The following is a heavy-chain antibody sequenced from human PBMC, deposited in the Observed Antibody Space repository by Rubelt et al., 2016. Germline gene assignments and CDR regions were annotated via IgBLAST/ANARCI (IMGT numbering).Heavy chain of an antibody. CDR2: IIPILGIA. CDR1: GGTFSSYA. CDR3: ARKDTAMATLDY. J-gene: IGHJ4*02. V-gene: IGHV1-69*10. D-gene: IGHD5-18*01. Sequence: GGTFSSYAISWVRQAPGQGLEWMGGIIPILGIANYAQKFQGRVTITADKSTSTAYMELRSLRSEDTAVYYCARKDTAMATLDYWGQGTLVTVSS.